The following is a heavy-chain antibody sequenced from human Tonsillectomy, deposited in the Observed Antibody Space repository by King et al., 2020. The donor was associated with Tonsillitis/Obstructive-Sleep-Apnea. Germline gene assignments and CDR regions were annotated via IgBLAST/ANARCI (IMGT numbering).Heavy chain of an antibody. CDR1: GFTFSSYE. J-gene: IGHJ6*03. V-gene: IGHV3-48*03. D-gene: IGHD4-17*01. Sequence: VQLVESGGGLLQPGGSLRLSCAASGFTFSSYEMNWVRQAPGKGLEWVSYISTGGGTIYYAESVKGRFTISRDNAKNSLYLQMNSLRAEDTAVYYCARNAGERYYYYYYMDVWGKGTTVTVSS. CDR2: ISTGGGTI. CDR3: ARNAGERYYYYYYMDV.